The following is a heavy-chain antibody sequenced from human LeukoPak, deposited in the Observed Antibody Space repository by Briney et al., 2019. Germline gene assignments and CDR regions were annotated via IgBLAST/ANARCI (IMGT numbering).Heavy chain of an antibody. CDR3: ARVWYSSGWYDY. CDR2: IYHSGST. D-gene: IGHD6-19*01. CDR1: GGSISSGGYY. J-gene: IGHJ4*02. Sequence: SETLSPTCTVSGGSISSGGYYWSWIRQPPGKGLEWIGYIYHSGSTYYNPSLKSRVTISVDRSKNQFSLKLSSVTAADTAVYYCARVWYSSGWYDYWGQGTLVTVSS. V-gene: IGHV4-30-2*01.